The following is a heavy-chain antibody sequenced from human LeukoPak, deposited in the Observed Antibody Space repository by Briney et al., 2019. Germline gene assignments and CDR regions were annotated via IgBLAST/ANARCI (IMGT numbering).Heavy chain of an antibody. D-gene: IGHD3-10*01. Sequence: SETLSLTCTVSGGSISSSSYYWGWIRQPPGTGLEWIGSIYYSGSTYYNPSLKSRVTISVDTSKNQFSLKLSSVTAADTAVYYCASLLYMVRGVRADPWGQGTLVTVSS. CDR3: ASLLYMVRGVRADP. V-gene: IGHV4-39*07. J-gene: IGHJ5*02. CDR2: IYYSGST. CDR1: GGSISSSSYY.